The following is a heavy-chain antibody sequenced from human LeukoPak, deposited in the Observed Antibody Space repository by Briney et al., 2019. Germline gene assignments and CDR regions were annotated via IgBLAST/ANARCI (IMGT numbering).Heavy chain of an antibody. V-gene: IGHV1-58*02. CDR3: AATIAADTVYYGMDV. CDR2: IVVGSSNT. D-gene: IGHD6-13*01. Sequence: ASVKVSCKASGFTFTSSAMQWVRQARGQRLEWKGWIVVGSSNTNYAQKFQERVTITWDMSTSTAYMELSSLRSEDTAVYYCAATIAADTVYYGMDVWGQGTTVTVSS. CDR1: GFTFTSSA. J-gene: IGHJ6*02.